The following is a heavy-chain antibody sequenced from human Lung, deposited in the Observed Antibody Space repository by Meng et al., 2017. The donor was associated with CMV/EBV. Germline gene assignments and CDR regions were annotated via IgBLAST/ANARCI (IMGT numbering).Heavy chain of an antibody. J-gene: IGHJ4*02. D-gene: IGHD4-17*01. V-gene: IGHV4-30-4*08. CDR2: IYYTGNT. Sequence: QVPLPESGPGLVKPSQTLSLTCLVAGGSIGGGNYSWTWIRQPPGKGLEWIGYIYYTGNTYYNPSLKSRVTISVDTSKNQFSLRLSSVTAADTAVYYCARGGAGIGDAGDHFDYWGQGTLVTVSS. CDR3: ARGGAGIGDAGDHFDY. CDR1: GGSIGGGNYS.